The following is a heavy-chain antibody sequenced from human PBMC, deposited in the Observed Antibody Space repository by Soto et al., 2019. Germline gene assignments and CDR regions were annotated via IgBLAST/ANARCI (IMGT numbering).Heavy chain of an antibody. V-gene: IGHV1-46*01. D-gene: IGHD6-19*01. Sequence: GVSVKVSCKASGYTFTNYYIHWVRQAPGQGLEWMGIINPSGGRTNYAQKFQGRVTMTRDTPTSTVYLELTSLRSEDTAVYYCARDLSSYSSGWYDLWGRGTLVTVSS. J-gene: IGHJ2*01. CDR3: ARDLSSYSSGWYDL. CDR1: GYTFTNYY. CDR2: INPSGGRT.